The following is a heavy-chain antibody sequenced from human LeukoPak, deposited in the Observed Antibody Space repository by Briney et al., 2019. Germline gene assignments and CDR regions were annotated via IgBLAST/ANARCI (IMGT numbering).Heavy chain of an antibody. CDR3: ARTTNDGTWGDY. V-gene: IGHV1-18*01. CDR1: GYTFTSYG. D-gene: IGHD1-14*01. CDR2: ISAYNGNT. J-gene: IGHJ4*02. Sequence: GASVRVSFKASGYTFTSYGLSWVRQAHGQGIERMGWISAYNGNTNYAQKLQGIVTMTTDTSTSTAYMELRSLRSDDTAVYYCARTTNDGTWGDYWGQGTLVTVSS.